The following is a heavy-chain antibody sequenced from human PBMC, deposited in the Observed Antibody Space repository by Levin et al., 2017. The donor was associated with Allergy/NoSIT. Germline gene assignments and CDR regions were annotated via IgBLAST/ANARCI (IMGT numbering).Heavy chain of an antibody. CDR3: ARDPDITGWFGFDY. CDR1: GDSVSTNTGA. D-gene: IGHD6-19*01. V-gene: IGHV6-1*01. CDR2: TYYRSKWYN. Sequence: SLTLSLPCAISGDSVSTNTGAWHWIRQSPSRGLEWLGRTYYRSKWYNDHAVSVKSRLTINPDTSRNQFSLHLNSVIPEDTAVYYCARDPDITGWFGFDYWGQGILVTVSS. J-gene: IGHJ4*02.